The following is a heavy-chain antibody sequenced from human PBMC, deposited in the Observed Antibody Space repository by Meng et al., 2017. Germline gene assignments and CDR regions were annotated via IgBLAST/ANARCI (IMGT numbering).Heavy chain of an antibody. CDR1: GFTFSSYA. D-gene: IGHD3-22*01. V-gene: IGHV3-23*01. J-gene: IGHJ1*01. CDR2: ISGSGGST. CDR3: AKVTYYYDSSGLRPIEYFQH. Sequence: GESLKISCAASGFTFSSYAMSWVRQAPGKGLEWVSAISGSGGSTYYADSVKGRFTISRDNSKNTLYLQMNSLRAEDTAVYYCAKVTYYYDSSGLRPIEYFQHWGQDTLVTVSS.